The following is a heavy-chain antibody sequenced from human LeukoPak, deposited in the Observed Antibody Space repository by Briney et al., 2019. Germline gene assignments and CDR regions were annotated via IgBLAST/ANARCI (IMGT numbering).Heavy chain of an antibody. Sequence: GGSLRLSCAASGFTFSSYAMNWVRQAPGKGLEWVAFIRFDGSRTYYADSLKGRFTISRDNSQNTLYLQMNSLRAEDTAVYYCAKAPCAIGSCAIYNWGQGTVVTVSS. CDR3: AKAPCAIGSCAIYN. D-gene: IGHD2-15*01. CDR2: IRFDGSRT. V-gene: IGHV3-30*02. J-gene: IGHJ3*01. CDR1: GFTFSSYA.